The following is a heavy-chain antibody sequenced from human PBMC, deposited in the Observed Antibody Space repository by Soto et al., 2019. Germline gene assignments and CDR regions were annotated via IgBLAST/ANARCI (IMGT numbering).Heavy chain of an antibody. CDR1: GFTFSSYA. CDR2: ISGSGSST. V-gene: IGHV3-23*01. J-gene: IGHJ4*02. Sequence: EVQLLESGGGLVQPGGSLRLSCVASGFTFSSYAMSWVRQAPGKGLEWVSVISGSGSSTYYADSVKGRFTISRDNSKNILYLQMNSLRAEDTAVYYCAKDLFYSGSYYGGDYWGQGTLVTISS. D-gene: IGHD1-26*01. CDR3: AKDLFYSGSYYGGDY.